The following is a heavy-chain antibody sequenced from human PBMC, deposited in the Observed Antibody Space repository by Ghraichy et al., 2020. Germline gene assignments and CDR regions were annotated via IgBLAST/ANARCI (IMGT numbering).Heavy chain of an antibody. CDR2: IYYSGST. CDR1: GGSISSYY. CDR3: VSQWELIDAFDI. J-gene: IGHJ3*02. D-gene: IGHD1-26*01. V-gene: IGHV4-59*01. Sequence: SQTLSLTCTVSGGSISSYYWSWIRQPPGKGLEWIGYIYYSGSTNYNPSLKSRVTISVDTSKNQFSLKLSSVTAADTAVYYCVSQWELIDAFDIWGQGTMVTVSS.